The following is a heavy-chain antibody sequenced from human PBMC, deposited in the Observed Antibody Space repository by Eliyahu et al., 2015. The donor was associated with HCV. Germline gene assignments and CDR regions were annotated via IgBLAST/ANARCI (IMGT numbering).Heavy chain of an antibody. V-gene: IGHV1-69*06. CDR1: GGXFSSYS. J-gene: IGHJ1*01. D-gene: IGHD4-23*01. Sequence: QVQLVQSGAEVKKPGSSVKVXCKASGGXFSSYSISWVRQAPGQGLEWVGGIIPIFGTANYAQKFQGRVTITADKSTSTAYMELSSLRSEDTAVYYCARAKAGSYGGNSGYFQHWGQGTLVTVSS. CDR2: IIPIFGTA. CDR3: ARAKAGSYGGNSGYFQH.